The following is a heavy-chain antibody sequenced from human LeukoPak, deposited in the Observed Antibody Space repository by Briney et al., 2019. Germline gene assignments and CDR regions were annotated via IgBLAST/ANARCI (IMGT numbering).Heavy chain of an antibody. D-gene: IGHD2-2*02. Sequence: GGSLRLSCAASGFTFSSYWMSWVRQAPGKGLEWVANIKQDGSEKYYVDSVKGRFTISRDNAKNSLYLQMNSLRAEDTAVYYCARDGGYCSSTSCYISSAGWFDPWGQGTLVTVSS. CDR1: GFTFSSYW. V-gene: IGHV3-7*01. CDR2: IKQDGSEK. CDR3: ARDGGYCSSTSCYISSAGWFDP. J-gene: IGHJ5*02.